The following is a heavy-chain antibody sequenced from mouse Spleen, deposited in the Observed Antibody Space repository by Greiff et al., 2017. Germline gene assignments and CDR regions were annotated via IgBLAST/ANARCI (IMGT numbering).Heavy chain of an antibody. CDR1: GYTFTSYG. V-gene: IGHV1-81*01. D-gene: IGHD2-2*01. Sequence: QVQLQQSGAELARPGASVKLSCKASGYTFTSYGINWVKQRPGQGLEWIGEIYPRSGNTYYNEKFKGKATLTADKSSSTAYMELRSLTSEDSAVYFCAYGSGFAYWGQGTLVTVSA. CDR3: AYGSGFAY. J-gene: IGHJ3*01. CDR2: IYPRSGNT.